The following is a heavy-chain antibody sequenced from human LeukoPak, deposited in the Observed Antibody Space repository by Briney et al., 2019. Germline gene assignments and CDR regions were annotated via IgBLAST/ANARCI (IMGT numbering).Heavy chain of an antibody. Sequence: ASVKVSCKASGGTFTGYYMHWVRQAPGQGLEWMGWINPNSGGTNYAQKFQGRVTMTRDTSISTAYMELSRLRSDDTAVYYCARDLGASGYDLFDYWGQGTLVTVSS. CDR1: GGTFTGYY. CDR2: INPNSGGT. J-gene: IGHJ4*02. CDR3: ARDLGASGYDLFDY. V-gene: IGHV1-2*02. D-gene: IGHD5-12*01.